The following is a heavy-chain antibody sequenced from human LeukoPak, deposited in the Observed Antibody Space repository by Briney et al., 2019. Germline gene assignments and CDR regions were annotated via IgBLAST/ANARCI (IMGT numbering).Heavy chain of an antibody. CDR3: ARIPDTGYYYGMDV. J-gene: IGHJ6*02. D-gene: IGHD5-18*01. CDR1: GGTFSSYA. CDR2: IIPIFGIA. Sequence: SVKVSFKASGGTFSSYAISWVRQAPGQGLEWMGRIIPIFGIANYAQKFQGRVTITADKSTSTAYMELSSLRSEDTAVYYCARIPDTGYYYGMDVWGQGTTVTVSS. V-gene: IGHV1-69*04.